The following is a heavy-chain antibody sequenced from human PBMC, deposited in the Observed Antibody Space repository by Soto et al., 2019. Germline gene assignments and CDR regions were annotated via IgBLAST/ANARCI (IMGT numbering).Heavy chain of an antibody. D-gene: IGHD5-12*01. Sequence: QVQLVQSGAEVKKPGSSVKVSCQASGGTFSSYAISWVRQAPGQGLEWMGGIIPIFGTANYAQKFQGRVTITADKSTSTAYMEMGSLRSEDTAVYYCARGKGDGYNPYYYYYGIDVWGQGTTVTVS. CDR3: ARGKGDGYNPYYYYYGIDV. J-gene: IGHJ6*02. V-gene: IGHV1-69*06. CDR1: GGTFSSYA. CDR2: IIPIFGTA.